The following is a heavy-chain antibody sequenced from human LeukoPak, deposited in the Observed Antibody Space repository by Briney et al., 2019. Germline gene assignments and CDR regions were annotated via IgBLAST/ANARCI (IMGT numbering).Heavy chain of an antibody. D-gene: IGHD6-25*01. CDR2: IYYSGST. V-gene: IGHV4-39*02. J-gene: IGHJ5*02. CDR3: ARRTTAAARTYNWFDP. Sequence: SETLSLTCTVSGGSISSSSFYWVWIRQPPGKGLEWIGTIYYSGSTYYNPSLKSRVTISVDTSKNHFSLKLSSVTAADTAVYYCARRTTAAARTYNWFDPWGQGTLVTVSS. CDR1: GGSISSSSFY.